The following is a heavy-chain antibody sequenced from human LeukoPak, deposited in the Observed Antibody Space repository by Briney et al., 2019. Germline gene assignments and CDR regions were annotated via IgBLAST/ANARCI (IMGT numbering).Heavy chain of an antibody. J-gene: IGHJ4*02. CDR2: VYNSGNS. D-gene: IGHD6-13*01. V-gene: IGHV4-59*01. Sequence: SETLSLTCTVSGGSISGYYWSWIRQPPGKGLEWIGYVYNSGNSDYNPSLKSRVSISVDTSKNQLSLKLSSVTAADAAVYYCARAHSNNWRFDYWGQGTLVTVSS. CDR1: GGSISGYY. CDR3: ARAHSNNWRFDY.